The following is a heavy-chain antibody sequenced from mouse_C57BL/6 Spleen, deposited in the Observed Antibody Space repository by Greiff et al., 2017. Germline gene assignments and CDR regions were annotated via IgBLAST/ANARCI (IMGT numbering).Heavy chain of an antibody. V-gene: IGHV7-3*01. Sequence: EVMLVESGGGLVQPGGSLSLSCAASGFTFTDYYMSWVRQPPGKALEWLGFIRNKANGYTTEYSASVKGRFTISRDNSQSILYLQMNALRAEDSATYYCAAYGSSYDWYFDGWGTGTTVTVSS. CDR1: GFTFTDYY. CDR2: IRNKANGYTT. D-gene: IGHD1-1*01. J-gene: IGHJ1*03. CDR3: AAYGSSYDWYFDG.